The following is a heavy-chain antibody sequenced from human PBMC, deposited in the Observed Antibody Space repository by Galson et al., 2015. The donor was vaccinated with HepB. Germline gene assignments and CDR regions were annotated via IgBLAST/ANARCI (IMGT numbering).Heavy chain of an antibody. CDR2: ISAYNGNT. Sequence: SVKVSCKASGYTFTSYGISWVRQAPGQGLEWMGWISAYNGNTNYAQKLQGRVTMTTDKSTSTAYMELNSLRSEDTAVYYCASFYGGWYPYWGQGTLVTVSS. D-gene: IGHD6-19*01. CDR1: GYTFTSYG. J-gene: IGHJ4*02. CDR3: ASFYGGWYPY. V-gene: IGHV1-18*01.